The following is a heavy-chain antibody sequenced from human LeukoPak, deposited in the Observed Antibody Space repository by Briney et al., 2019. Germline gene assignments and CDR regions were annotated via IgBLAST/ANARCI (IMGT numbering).Heavy chain of an antibody. CDR2: IYSGGTT. V-gene: IGHV3-53*01. J-gene: IGHJ3*01. Sequence: PGGSLRLSCAASGFTVSSNYMSWVRQAPGKGLEWVSVIYSGGTTKYADSVKGRFTIPRDNSKNTLYLQMNSLRAEDTAVYYCARSVVDYSDAFDLWGQGTMVTVSS. CDR3: ARSVVDYSDAFDL. D-gene: IGHD2-15*01. CDR1: GFTVSSNY.